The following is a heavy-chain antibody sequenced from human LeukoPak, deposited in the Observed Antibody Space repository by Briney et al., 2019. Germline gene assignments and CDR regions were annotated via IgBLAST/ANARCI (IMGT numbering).Heavy chain of an antibody. Sequence: GASVKVSCKASGYTFTSYYMHWVRQAPGQGLEWMGIINPSGGSTSYAQKFQGRVTMTRDMSTSTVYMELSSLRSEDTAVYYCARDAYYYDSSGYPGGFDYWGQGTLVTVSS. CDR3: ARDAYYYDSSGYPGGFDY. V-gene: IGHV1-46*01. CDR2: INPSGGST. CDR1: GYTFTSYY. J-gene: IGHJ4*02. D-gene: IGHD3-22*01.